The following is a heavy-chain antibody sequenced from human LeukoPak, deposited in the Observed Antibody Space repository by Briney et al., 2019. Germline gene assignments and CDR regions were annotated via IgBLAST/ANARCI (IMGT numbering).Heavy chain of an antibody. J-gene: IGHJ4*02. CDR1: GYTFSSYS. V-gene: IGHV7-4-1*02. D-gene: IGHD1/OR15-1a*01. CDR3: AREEHYLGAIFEY. Sequence: GASVKVSCKASGYTFSSYSMNWVRQAPGEGLEWMGWINTNTGDPTYAQGFTGRFVFSLDTSVSTASLQISSLEAEDTAVYYCAREEHYLGAIFEYWGQGTLVTVSS. CDR2: INTNTGDP.